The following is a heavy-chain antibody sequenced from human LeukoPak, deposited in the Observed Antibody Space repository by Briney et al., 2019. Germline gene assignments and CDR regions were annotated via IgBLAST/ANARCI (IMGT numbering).Heavy chain of an antibody. V-gene: IGHV3-53*04. CDR1: GFTVSSNS. J-gene: IGHJ4*02. CDR2: IYTGGNT. D-gene: IGHD1-1*01. CDR3: ARGGPATTIDY. Sequence: GGSLRLSCAASGFTVSSNSMTWVRQAPGKGLEWVSVIYTGGNTYYTDAVKGRFTISRHNSKNTLYLQMNNLRAEDTAVYYCARGGPATTIDYWGRGTLVTVSS.